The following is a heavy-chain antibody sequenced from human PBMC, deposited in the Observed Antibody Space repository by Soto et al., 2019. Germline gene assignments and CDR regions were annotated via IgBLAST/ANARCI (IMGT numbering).Heavy chain of an antibody. V-gene: IGHV4-31*03. CDR2: IYYSGST. J-gene: IGHJ3*02. CDR1: GGSISSGGYY. CDR3: AREDEVVALDI. D-gene: IGHD2-2*01. Sequence: SETLSLTCTVSGGSISSGGYYWSWIRQHPGKGLEWIGYIYYSGSTYYNPSLKSRVTISVDTSKNQFSLKLSSLTAADTAVYYCAREDEVVALDIWGQGTMVTVSS.